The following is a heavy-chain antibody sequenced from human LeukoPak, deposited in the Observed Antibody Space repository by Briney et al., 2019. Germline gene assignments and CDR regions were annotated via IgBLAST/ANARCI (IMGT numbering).Heavy chain of an antibody. V-gene: IGHV4-59*01. CDR1: GRSISTDY. Sequence: SETLSLTCTVSGRSISTDYWSWIRQPPGKGLEWIGYIYYSGSTNYNPSLKSRVTISVDTSKNQFSLKLSSVTAADTAVYYCARGGTSWVPFDYWGQGTLVTVSS. CDR3: ARGGTSWVPFDY. D-gene: IGHD7-27*01. J-gene: IGHJ4*02. CDR2: IYYSGST.